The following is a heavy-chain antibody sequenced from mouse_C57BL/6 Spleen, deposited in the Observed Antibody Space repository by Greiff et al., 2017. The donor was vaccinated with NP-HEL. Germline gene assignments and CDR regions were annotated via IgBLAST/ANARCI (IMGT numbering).Heavy chain of an antibody. Sequence: EVQVVESGPGLVKPSQSLSLTCSVTGYSITSGYYWNWIRQFPGNKLEWMGYISYDGSNNYNPSLKNRISITRDTSKNQFFLKLNSVTTEDTATYYCARDQYYYGSVGYFDVWGTGTTVTVSS. CDR1: GYSITSGYY. CDR2: ISYDGSN. V-gene: IGHV3-6*01. J-gene: IGHJ1*03. D-gene: IGHD1-1*01. CDR3: ARDQYYYGSVGYFDV.